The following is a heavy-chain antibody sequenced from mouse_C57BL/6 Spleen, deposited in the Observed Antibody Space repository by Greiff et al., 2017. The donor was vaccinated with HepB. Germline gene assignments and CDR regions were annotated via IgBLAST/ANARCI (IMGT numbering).Heavy chain of an antibody. CDR3: AREGLRRLYAMDY. CDR2: IYPRDGST. D-gene: IGHD2-4*01. CDR1: GYTFTSYD. Sequence: VKLQESGPELVKPGASVKLSCKASGYTFTSYDINWVKQRPGQGLEWIGWIYPRDGSTKYNEKFKGKATLTVDTSSSTAYMELHSLTSEDSAVYFCAREGLRRLYAMDYWGQGTSVTVSS. V-gene: IGHV1-85*01. J-gene: IGHJ4*01.